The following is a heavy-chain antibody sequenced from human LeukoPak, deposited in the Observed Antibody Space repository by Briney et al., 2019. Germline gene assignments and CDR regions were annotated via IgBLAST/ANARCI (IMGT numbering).Heavy chain of an antibody. D-gene: IGHD5-18*01. Sequence: PSEPLSLTCTVSGGSISSYYWSWIRQSPGKGLAWIGYIYASGSTNYNPSLKSRVIISVDMSKNQFSLKLNSVTAADTAVYYCARQGGYRGYMDVWGKGTTVTVSS. J-gene: IGHJ6*03. V-gene: IGHV4-4*09. CDR2: IYASGST. CDR1: GGSISSYY. CDR3: ARQGGYRGYMDV.